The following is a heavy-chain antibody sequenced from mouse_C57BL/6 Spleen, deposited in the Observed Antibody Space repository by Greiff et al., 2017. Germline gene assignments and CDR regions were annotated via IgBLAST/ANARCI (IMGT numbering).Heavy chain of an antibody. CDR3: ARHYYGSSLDY. J-gene: IGHJ2*01. V-gene: IGHV7-3*01. D-gene: IGHD1-1*01. Sequence: EVQLVESGGGLVQPGGSLSLSCAASGFTFTDYYMSWVRQPPGKALEWLGFISNKANGYTTEYSASVKGLFTISRDNSQSILYLQINALRAEDSAAYYCARHYYGSSLDYWGQGTTLTVSS. CDR2: ISNKANGYTT. CDR1: GFTFTDYY.